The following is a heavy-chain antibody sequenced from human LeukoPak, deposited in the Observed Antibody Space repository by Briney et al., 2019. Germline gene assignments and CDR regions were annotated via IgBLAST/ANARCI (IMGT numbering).Heavy chain of an antibody. CDR2: ISSSGSTI. V-gene: IGHV3-48*03. J-gene: IGHJ4*02. Sequence: GGSLRLSCAASGFTFSSYEMNWVRQAPGKGLEWISYISSSGSTIFYADSVKGRFTISRDNAKNSLYLQMNSLRAEDTAVYYCARDRRDCSGGSCYYFDYWGQGTLVTVSS. CDR3: ARDRRDCSGGSCYYFDY. D-gene: IGHD2-15*01. CDR1: GFTFSSYE.